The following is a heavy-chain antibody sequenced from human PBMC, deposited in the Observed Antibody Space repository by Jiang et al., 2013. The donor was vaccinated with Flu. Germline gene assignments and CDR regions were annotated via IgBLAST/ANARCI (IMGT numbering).Heavy chain of an antibody. J-gene: IGHJ4*02. D-gene: IGHD3-3*01. Sequence: EWVANIKQDGSEKYYVDSVKGRFTISRDNAKNSLYLQMNSLRAEDTAVYYCARDIRFLEWLLYDYWGQGTLVTVSS. CDR2: IKQDGSEK. CDR3: ARDIRFLEWLLYDY. V-gene: IGHV3-7*01.